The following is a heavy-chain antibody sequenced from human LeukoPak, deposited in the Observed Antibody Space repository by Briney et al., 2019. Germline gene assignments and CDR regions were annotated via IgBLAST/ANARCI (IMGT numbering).Heavy chain of an antibody. Sequence: GESLKISCKGSGYSFTNYWIGWVRQMPGKGLECMGIIYPDDSDTRYSPSFQGQVTISVDKSISTAYLQWSSLKASDTAMYYCARRLQRHFDYWGQGTLVTVSS. CDR2: IYPDDSDT. CDR3: ARRLQRHFDY. CDR1: GYSFTNYW. D-gene: IGHD2-15*01. V-gene: IGHV5-51*01. J-gene: IGHJ4*02.